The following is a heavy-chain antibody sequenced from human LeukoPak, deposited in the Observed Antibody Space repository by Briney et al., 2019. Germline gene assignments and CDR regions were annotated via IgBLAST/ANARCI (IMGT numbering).Heavy chain of an antibody. V-gene: IGHV1-69*13. CDR2: IIPIFGTA. D-gene: IGHD6-6*01. J-gene: IGHJ5*02. CDR3: ARDSSNLRIAARPGRWFDP. Sequence: ASVKVSCKASGGTFSSYAISWARQAPGQGLEWMGGIIPIFGTANYAQKFQGRVTITADESTSTAYMELSSLRSEDTAVYYCARDSSNLRIAARPGRWFDPWGQGTLVTVSS. CDR1: GGTFSSYA.